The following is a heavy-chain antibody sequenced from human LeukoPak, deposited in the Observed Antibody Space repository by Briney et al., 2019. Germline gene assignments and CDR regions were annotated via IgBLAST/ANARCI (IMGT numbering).Heavy chain of an antibody. CDR3: AKKSGNLYYFDY. CDR2: IKQDGSEK. V-gene: IGHV3-7*03. D-gene: IGHD1-14*01. CDR1: GFTFSNYW. J-gene: IGHJ4*02. Sequence: GGSLRLSCAASGFTFSNYWMSWVRQAPGKGLEWVANIKQDGSEKYYVDSVKGRFTISRDNAKNSLYLQMNSLRAEDTAVYYCAKKSGNLYYFDYWGQGTLVTVSS.